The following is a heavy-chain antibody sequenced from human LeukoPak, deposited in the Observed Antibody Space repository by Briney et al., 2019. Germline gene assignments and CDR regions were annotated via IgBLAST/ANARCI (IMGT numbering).Heavy chain of an antibody. CDR2: ISGSGGST. J-gene: IGHJ4*02. D-gene: IGHD2-2*01. V-gene: IGHV3-23*01. Sequence: GGSLRLSCAASRFTFSSYAMSWIRQAPGKGLEWVSAISGSGGSTYYADSVKGRFTISRDNSKNTRYLQMNSLRAEDTAVYYCAKDWSPLYCSSTSCYPYYFDYWGQGTLVTVSS. CDR1: RFTFSSYA. CDR3: AKDWSPLYCSSTSCYPYYFDY.